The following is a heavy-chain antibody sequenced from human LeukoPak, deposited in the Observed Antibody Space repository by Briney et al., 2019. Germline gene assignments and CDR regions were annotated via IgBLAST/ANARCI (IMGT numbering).Heavy chain of an antibody. CDR2: IGTAGDT. Sequence: PGGSLRLSCAASGFTFSSYDMHWVRQATGKGLEWVSAIGTAGDTYYPGSVKGRFTISRENAKNSLYLQMNSLRAGDTAVYYCAKDLGSSWYLDYWGQGTLVTVSS. V-gene: IGHV3-13*01. J-gene: IGHJ4*02. CDR3: AKDLGSSWYLDY. CDR1: GFTFSSYD. D-gene: IGHD6-13*01.